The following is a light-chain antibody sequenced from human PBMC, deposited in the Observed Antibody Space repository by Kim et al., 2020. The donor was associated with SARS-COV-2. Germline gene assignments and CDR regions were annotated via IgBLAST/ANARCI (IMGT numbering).Light chain of an antibody. CDR2: GAS. CDR3: QQYGSSPTS. CDR1: QSGTNNF. Sequence: LSPGERATLSCRASQSGTNNFLAWYQQRPGQAPRLLIYGASTRATGIPDRISGGGSGTDFTLTISRLDPEDFAVYYCQQYGSSPTSFGQGTKLEI. V-gene: IGKV3-20*01. J-gene: IGKJ2*01.